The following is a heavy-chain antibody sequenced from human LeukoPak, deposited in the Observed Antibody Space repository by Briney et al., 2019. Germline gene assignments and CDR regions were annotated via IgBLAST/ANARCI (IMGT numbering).Heavy chain of an antibody. Sequence: GASVKVSCKASGYTFTSYGISWVRQAPGQGLEWMGWISAYNGNTNYAQILQGRVTMTTDTSTSTAYMELRSLRSDDTAVYYCARDAAGIGYYCYYMDVWGKGTTVTVSS. CDR3: ARDAAGIGYYCYYMDV. CDR2: ISAYNGNT. J-gene: IGHJ6*03. D-gene: IGHD2-15*01. V-gene: IGHV1-18*01. CDR1: GYTFTSYG.